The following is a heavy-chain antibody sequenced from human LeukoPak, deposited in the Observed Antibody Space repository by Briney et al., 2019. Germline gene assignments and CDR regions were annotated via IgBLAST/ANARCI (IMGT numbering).Heavy chain of an antibody. V-gene: IGHV4-34*01. CDR1: GGSFSDYY. Sequence: PSETLSLTCAVYGGSFSDYYWSWIRQPPGKGLEWIGEINHSGSTNYNPSLKSRVTISVDTSKNQFSLKLISVTAADTAVYYCASFRGYNYGYPGFDYWGQGTLVTVSS. CDR2: INHSGST. CDR3: ASFRGYNYGYPGFDY. D-gene: IGHD5-18*01. J-gene: IGHJ4*02.